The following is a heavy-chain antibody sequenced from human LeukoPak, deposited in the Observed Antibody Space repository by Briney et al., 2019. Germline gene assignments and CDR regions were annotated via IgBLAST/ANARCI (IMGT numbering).Heavy chain of an antibody. CDR3: ARAGVTMIRGVITEYRGDV. J-gene: IGHJ6*02. Sequence: SETLSLTCTVSGGSVSSGDYYWSWIRHHPRKGLQWIGHIFYSGNTLYNPSLKCRLNISIDTSKNQFSLRLSSVAAADTAVYYCARAGVTMIRGVITEYRGDVWGQGTTVTVSS. CDR1: GGSVSSGDYY. CDR2: IFYSGNT. D-gene: IGHD3-10*01. V-gene: IGHV4-31*03.